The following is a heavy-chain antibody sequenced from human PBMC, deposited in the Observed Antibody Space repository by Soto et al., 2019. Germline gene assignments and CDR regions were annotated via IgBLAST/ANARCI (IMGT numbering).Heavy chain of an antibody. D-gene: IGHD3-10*01. Sequence: PGGSLRLSCAASGFTFSSYSMNWVRQAPGKGLEWVSSISSSSSYIYYADSVKGRFTISRDNAKNSLYLQMNSLRAEDTAVYYCAREPRNYYGPGRYLKGWFHPWGQGTLVTVSS. CDR3: AREPRNYYGPGRYLKGWFHP. V-gene: IGHV3-21*01. CDR1: GFTFSSYS. CDR2: ISSSSSYI. J-gene: IGHJ5*02.